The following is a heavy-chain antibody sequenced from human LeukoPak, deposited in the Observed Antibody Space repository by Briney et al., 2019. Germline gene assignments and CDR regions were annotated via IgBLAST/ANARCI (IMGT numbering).Heavy chain of an antibody. Sequence: GXXLXXSXGASGXSFSNXXMTWVRQXXGXXLEWVSGISDSGSTAFYADSVKGRFTSSRDNPKNTLYLQINSLRAEDTAVYYCAKDMQTWPRFPDYWGQGTLVTVSS. V-gene: IGHV3-23*01. D-gene: IGHD5-12*01. CDR3: AKDMQTWPRFPDY. CDR1: GXSFSNXX. CDR2: ISDSGSTA. J-gene: IGHJ4*02.